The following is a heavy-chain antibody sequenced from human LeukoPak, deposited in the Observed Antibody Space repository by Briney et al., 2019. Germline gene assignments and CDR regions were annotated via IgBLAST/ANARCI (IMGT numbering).Heavy chain of an antibody. D-gene: IGHD4-11*01. CDR2: ISSSTTYI. V-gene: IGHV3-21*01. CDR1: GFTFSDYS. Sequence: PGGSLRLSCVASGFTFSDYSMDWVRQSPGKGLEWVASISSSTTYIFYADSVKGRFTISRDNAKNSLYLQMNSLRAEDTAVYYCARDLTTVIARVLYFDSWGQGTLVTVSS. J-gene: IGHJ4*02. CDR3: ARDLTTVIARVLYFDS.